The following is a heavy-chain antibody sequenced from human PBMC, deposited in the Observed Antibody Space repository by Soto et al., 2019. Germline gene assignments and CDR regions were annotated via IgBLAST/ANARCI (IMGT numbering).Heavy chain of an antibody. D-gene: IGHD3-22*01. CDR2: ISYMGNT. Sequence: SETLSLTCTVSGGSMSNYYWGWIRQAPGKGLQYIGYISYMGNTNYNPYPKSRVTISVDTSKNQFSLKLTSVTAADTALYYCTKSGEGYVNNGYYGDDFDAWGRGTLVTVSS. CDR1: GGSMSNYY. J-gene: IGHJ5*01. V-gene: IGHV4-59*01. CDR3: TKSGEGYVNNGYYGDDFDA.